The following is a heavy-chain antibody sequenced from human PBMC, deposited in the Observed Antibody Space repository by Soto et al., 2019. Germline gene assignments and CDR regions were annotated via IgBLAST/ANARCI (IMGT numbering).Heavy chain of an antibody. Sequence: SATLSLTCTVSGGSISSSSYYWGWIRQPPGKGLEWIGSIYYSGSTYYNPSLKSRVTISVDTSKNQFSLKLSSVTAADTAVYYCARSTIFGVVITDGDNWFDPWGQGTLVTVSS. V-gene: IGHV4-39*01. CDR1: GGSISSSSYY. D-gene: IGHD3-3*01. J-gene: IGHJ5*02. CDR2: IYYSGST. CDR3: ARSTIFGVVITDGDNWFDP.